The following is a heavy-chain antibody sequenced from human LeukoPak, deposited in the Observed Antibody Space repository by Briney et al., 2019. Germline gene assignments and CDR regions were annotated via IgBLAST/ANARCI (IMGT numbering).Heavy chain of an antibody. V-gene: IGHV3-33*04. D-gene: IGHD4-11*01. CDR3: ATERSTLTTGSIDY. CDR1: GLTLSRYG. J-gene: IGHJ4*02. CDR2: IWSDGNKK. Sequence: GGSLRLSCAASGLTLSRYGMHWVRQAPGKGLEWVAVIWSDGNKKFYTDSVKGRFTISRDNSKSTLYLEMYSLRAEDTAVYYCATERSTLTTGSIDYWGQGTLVTVAS.